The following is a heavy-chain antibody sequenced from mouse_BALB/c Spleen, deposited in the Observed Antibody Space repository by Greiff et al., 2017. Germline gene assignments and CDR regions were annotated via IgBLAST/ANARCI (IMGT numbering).Heavy chain of an antibody. CDR1: GFSLTSYG. Sequence: VKLVESGPGLVAPSQSLSITCTVSGFSLTSYGVHWVRQPPGKGLEWLGVIWAGGSTNYNSALMSRLSISKDNSKSKVFLKMNSLQTDDTAMYYCASYDYDSWFAYWGQGTLVTVSA. J-gene: IGHJ3*01. CDR3: ASYDYDSWFAY. D-gene: IGHD2-4*01. CDR2: IWAGGST. V-gene: IGHV2-9*02.